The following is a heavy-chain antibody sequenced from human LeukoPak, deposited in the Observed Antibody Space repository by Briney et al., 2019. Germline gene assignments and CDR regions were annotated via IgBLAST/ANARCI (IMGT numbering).Heavy chain of an antibody. V-gene: IGHV1-2*04. J-gene: IGHJ4*02. CDR2: INPNSGGT. Sequence: ASVKVSCKASGYTFTGYYMHWVRQAPGQGLEWMGWINPNSGGTNYAQKFQGWVTMTRDTSISTAYVELSRLRSDDTAVYYCARDAGYSSSWPDYWGQGTLVTVSS. D-gene: IGHD6-13*01. CDR3: ARDAGYSSSWPDY. CDR1: GYTFTGYY.